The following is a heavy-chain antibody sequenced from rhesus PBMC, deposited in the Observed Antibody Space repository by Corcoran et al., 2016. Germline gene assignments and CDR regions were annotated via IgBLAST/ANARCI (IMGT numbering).Heavy chain of an antibody. D-gene: IGHD6-31*01. J-gene: IGHJ4*01. CDR3: ARGAPGTAAALEY. CDR1: GGSISSNY. Sequence: QLQLQESGPGLVKPSETLSLTCAVSGGSISSNYWSWIRQPPGQGLEGIGRSSGSGGGTDYNPPVNSRVTMPKDTSKTQFSLKLRSVTAADTAGDYGARGAPGTAAALEYWGQGFLVTVSS. V-gene: IGHV4-173*01. CDR2: SSGSGGGT.